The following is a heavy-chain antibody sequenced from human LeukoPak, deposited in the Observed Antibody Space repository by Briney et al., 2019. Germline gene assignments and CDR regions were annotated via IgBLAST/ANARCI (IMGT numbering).Heavy chain of an antibody. V-gene: IGHV1-69*08. D-gene: IGHD6-19*01. Sequence: GASVKVSCKASGGTFSSYTISWVRQAPGQGLDWMGRIIPIFGTANYAQKFQGRVTITADKSTSTAYMELSSLRSEDTAVYYCARAPLYSSGWTNYFDYWGQGTLVTVSS. CDR3: ARAPLYSSGWTNYFDY. CDR1: GGTFSSYT. CDR2: IIPIFGTA. J-gene: IGHJ4*02.